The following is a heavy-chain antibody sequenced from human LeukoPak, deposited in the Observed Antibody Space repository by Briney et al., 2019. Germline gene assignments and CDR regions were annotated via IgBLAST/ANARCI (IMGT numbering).Heavy chain of an antibody. CDR2: IIPIFGTA. CDR3: ARQAHRVYYDFWSGSNGAFDI. J-gene: IGHJ3*02. CDR1: GGTFSSYA. Sequence: ASVKVSCKASGGTFSSYAISWVRQAPGQGLEWMGGIIPIFGTANYAQKFQGRVTITTDESTSTAYMELSSLRSEDTAVYYCARQAHRVYYDFWSGSNGAFDIWGQGTMVTVSS. V-gene: IGHV1-69*05. D-gene: IGHD3-3*01.